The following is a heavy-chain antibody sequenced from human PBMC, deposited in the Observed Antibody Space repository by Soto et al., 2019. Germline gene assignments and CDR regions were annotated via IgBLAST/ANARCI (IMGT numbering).Heavy chain of an antibody. CDR2: IYYSGST. V-gene: IGHV4-59*08. CDR1: GGSNSSYC. Sequence: PSATRSLTRTVSGGSNSSYCWSWIRQPPGKGLEWMGYIYYSGSTNYNPSLKSRVTISVDTYKNQFSRKLSSVTAADTAVYYCVKRSLLVAPTWGQGILVNVSS. CDR3: VKRSLLVAPT. D-gene: IGHD2-21*01. J-gene: IGHJ4*02.